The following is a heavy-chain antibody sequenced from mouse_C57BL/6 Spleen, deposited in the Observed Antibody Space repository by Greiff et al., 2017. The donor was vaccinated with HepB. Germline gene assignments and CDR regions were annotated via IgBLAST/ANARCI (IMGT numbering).Heavy chain of an antibody. V-gene: IGHV1-7*01. J-gene: IGHJ2*01. CDR3: AGTPYRAYCDY. D-gene: IGHD2-10*01. CDR2: INPSSGYT. CDR1: GFTFTSYW. Sequence: VQLVESGAELAKPGASVKLSCKASGFTFTSYWMHWVKQRPGQGLEWIGYINPSSGYTKYNQKFKDKATLTADKSSSTAYMQLSSLTYEDSAFYYSAGTPYRAYCDYWGQGTTLTVSS.